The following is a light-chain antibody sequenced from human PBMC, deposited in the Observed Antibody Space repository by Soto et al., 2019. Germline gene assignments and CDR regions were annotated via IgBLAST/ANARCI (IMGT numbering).Light chain of an antibody. V-gene: IGKV1-39*01. CDR2: AAS. Sequence: DIQMTQSPSSLSASVEDRVIITCRASQSISNHLNWYQQKPGKAPKLLIFAASSLQSGVPSRFSGSRSGPDFTLTINSLQPDDIATYYCQNYDSAPITFGQGTRLEIK. CDR3: QNYDSAPIT. J-gene: IGKJ5*01. CDR1: QSISNH.